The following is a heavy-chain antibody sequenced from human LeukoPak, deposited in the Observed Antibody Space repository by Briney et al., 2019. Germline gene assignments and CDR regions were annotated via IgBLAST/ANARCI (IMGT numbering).Heavy chain of an antibody. V-gene: IGHV4-30-2*01. CDR2: IYHSGST. Sequence: SEILSLTCTVSGGSISSGGYYWSWIRQPPGKGLEWIGYIYHSGSTYYNPSLKSRVTISVDRSKNQFSLKLSSVTAADTAVYYCARVGYCSSTSCRRPHWFDPWGQGTLVTVSS. CDR1: GGSISSGGYY. J-gene: IGHJ5*02. D-gene: IGHD2-2*01. CDR3: ARVGYCSSTSCRRPHWFDP.